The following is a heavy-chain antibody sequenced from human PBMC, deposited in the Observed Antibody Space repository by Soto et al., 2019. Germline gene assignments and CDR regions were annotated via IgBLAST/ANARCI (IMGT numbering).Heavy chain of an antibody. D-gene: IGHD3-22*01. CDR1: GASISHYY. J-gene: IGHJ6*02. CDR3: ARDHYYDSHMEYYYYGMDV. V-gene: IGHV4-59*01. Sequence: SETLSLTCTVSGASISHYYCNWIRQPPGKGLQWIGHMYYSGSTNHNPSLKSRVSIAEDTSKNQISLKLSSVTVADTAVYYCARDHYYDSHMEYYYYGMDVWGQGTTVT. CDR2: MYYSGST.